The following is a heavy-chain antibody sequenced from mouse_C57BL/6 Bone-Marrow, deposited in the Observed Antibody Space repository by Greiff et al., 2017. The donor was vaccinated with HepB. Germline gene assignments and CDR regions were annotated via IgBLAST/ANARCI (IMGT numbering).Heavy chain of an antibody. Sequence: VKLQESGAELARPGASVKLSCKASGYTFTSYGISWVKQRTGQGLEWIGEIYPRSGNTYYNEKFKGKATLTADKSSSTAYMELRSLTSEDSAVYFCARFRNGSSYGFAYWGQGTLVTVSA. D-gene: IGHD1-1*01. CDR1: GYTFTSYG. J-gene: IGHJ3*01. CDR3: ARFRNGSSYGFAY. V-gene: IGHV1-81*01. CDR2: IYPRSGNT.